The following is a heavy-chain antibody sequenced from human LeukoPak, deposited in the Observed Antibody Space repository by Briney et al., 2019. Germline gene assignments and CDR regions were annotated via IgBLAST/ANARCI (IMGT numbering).Heavy chain of an antibody. V-gene: IGHV3-9*01. J-gene: IGHJ4*02. D-gene: IGHD4-23*01. CDR1: GFTFDDYA. CDR3: AKEMGDYGGNGVDN. Sequence: GRSLRLSCAASGFTFDDYAMHWVRQAPGKGLEWVSGISWNSGSIGYADSVKGRFTISRDNAKNSLYLQMNSLRAEDTALYYCAKEMGDYGGNGVDNWGQGTLCTVSS. CDR2: ISWNSGSI.